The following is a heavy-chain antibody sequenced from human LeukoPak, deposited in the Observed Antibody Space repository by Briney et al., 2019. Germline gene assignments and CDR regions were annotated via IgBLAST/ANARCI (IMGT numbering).Heavy chain of an antibody. Sequence: EASVRVSCKASGYTFTSYYMHWVRQAPGQGLEWMGIINSSGGSTSYAQKFQGRVTMTRDTSTSTVYMELSSLRSEDTAVYYCARVDTPMTSPDYWGQGTLVTVSS. J-gene: IGHJ4*02. CDR1: GYTFTSYY. CDR3: ARVDTPMTSPDY. CDR2: INSSGGST. V-gene: IGHV1-46*01. D-gene: IGHD5-18*01.